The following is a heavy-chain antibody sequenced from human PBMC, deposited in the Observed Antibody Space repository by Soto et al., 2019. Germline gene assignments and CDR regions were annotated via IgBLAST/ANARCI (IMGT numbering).Heavy chain of an antibody. CDR2: ISGSGGST. Sequence: GGSLILSCAASGFTFSSYAMSWVRQAPGKGLEWVSAISGSGGSTYYADSVKGRFTISRDNSKNTLYLQMNSLRAEDTAVYYCARRPGDRYYYGMDVWGQGTTVTVSS. CDR1: GFTFSSYA. J-gene: IGHJ6*02. V-gene: IGHV3-23*01. D-gene: IGHD3-10*01. CDR3: ARRPGDRYYYGMDV.